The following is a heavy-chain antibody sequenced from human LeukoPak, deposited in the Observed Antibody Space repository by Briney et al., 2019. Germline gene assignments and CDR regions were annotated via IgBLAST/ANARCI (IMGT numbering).Heavy chain of an antibody. CDR2: ISSSSYI. Sequence: GGSLRLSCAASGFTFSSYSMNWVRQAPGKGLEWVSSISSSSYIYYADSVKGRFTISRDNAKNSLYLQMNSLRSEDTAVYYCAREGATYRVHDAFDIWGQGTMVTVSS. V-gene: IGHV3-21*04. CDR3: AREGATYRVHDAFDI. J-gene: IGHJ3*02. D-gene: IGHD1-26*01. CDR1: GFTFSSYS.